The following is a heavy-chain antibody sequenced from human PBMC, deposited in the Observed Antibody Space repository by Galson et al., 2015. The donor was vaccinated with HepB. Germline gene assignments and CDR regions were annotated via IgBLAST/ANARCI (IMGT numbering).Heavy chain of an antibody. CDR1: GDSVSSHSAA. Sequence: CAISGDSVSSHSAAWNWIRQSPSRGLEWLGRTYYRSKWYNDYAVSVKSRITINPDTSKNQFSLQLNSVTPEDTAVYYCARERGDSSGWPYYYYYGMDVWGQGTTVTVSS. V-gene: IGHV6-1*01. CDR2: TYYRSKWYN. D-gene: IGHD6-19*01. CDR3: ARERGDSSGWPYYYYYGMDV. J-gene: IGHJ6*02.